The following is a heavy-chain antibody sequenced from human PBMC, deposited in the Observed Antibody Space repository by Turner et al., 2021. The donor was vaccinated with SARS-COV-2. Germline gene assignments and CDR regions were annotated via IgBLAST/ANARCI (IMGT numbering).Heavy chain of an antibody. D-gene: IGHD3-22*01. CDR1: GFTFSSYS. CDR3: ARSPTAPGYYYDSSGYYTPYYFDY. CDR2: ISSSRSYI. Sequence: EVQLVESGGGLVKPGGSLRLSCAASGFTFSSYSMNWVRQAPGKGLEWVSYISSSRSYIYYADSVKGRFTISRDNAKNSLYLQMNSLRAEDTAVYYCARSPTAPGYYYDSSGYYTPYYFDYWGQGTLVTVSS. J-gene: IGHJ4*02. V-gene: IGHV3-21*01.